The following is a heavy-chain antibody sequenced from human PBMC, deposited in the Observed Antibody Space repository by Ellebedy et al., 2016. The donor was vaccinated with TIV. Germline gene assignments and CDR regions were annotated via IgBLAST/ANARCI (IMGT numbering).Heavy chain of an antibody. J-gene: IGHJ4*02. CDR1: GYTFTSYV. CDR2: ISAHNGNT. V-gene: IGHV1-18*01. D-gene: IGHD6-19*01. CDR3: AREKYSSGWYKNDY. Sequence: AASVKVSCKASGYTFTSYVISWGRQAPGQGLEWMGWISAHNGNTNYEQKLQGRVTMTTDTSTSTAYMQLRSLRSDDTAVYYCAREKYSSGWYKNDYWGQGTLVTVSS.